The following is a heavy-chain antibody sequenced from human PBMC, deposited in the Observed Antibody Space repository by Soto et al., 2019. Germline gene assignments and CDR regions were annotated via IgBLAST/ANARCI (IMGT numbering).Heavy chain of an antibody. Sequence: QVQLVESGGGVVQPGRSLRLSCAASGFTFSRYGMHWVRQAPGKGLEWVAVIWYDGTKKYYADSVQGRFTISRDTSKNTLYLQMNSLRAEDTAVYYCARDQLGRRNAGFDHWGQGTLVTVSS. D-gene: IGHD1-1*01. J-gene: IGHJ4*02. CDR2: IWYDGTKK. CDR1: GFTFSRYG. V-gene: IGHV3-33*01. CDR3: ARDQLGRRNAGFDH.